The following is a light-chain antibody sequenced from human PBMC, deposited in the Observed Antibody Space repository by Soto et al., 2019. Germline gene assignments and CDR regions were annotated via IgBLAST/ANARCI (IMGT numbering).Light chain of an antibody. V-gene: IGKV3-11*01. CDR2: DAS. J-gene: IGKJ4*01. Sequence: DIVLTQSPATLSLSPGERATLSCRASQSVSSSLAWYQQKPGQTPRLLIYDASNRATGIPARFNGSGSGTDFTLTVSSLEPQDFAGYYCQQRSNWPLTFGGGTKVEIK. CDR1: QSVSSS. CDR3: QQRSNWPLT.